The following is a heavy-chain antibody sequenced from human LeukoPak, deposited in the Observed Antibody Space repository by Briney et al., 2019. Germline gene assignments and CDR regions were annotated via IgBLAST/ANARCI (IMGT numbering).Heavy chain of an antibody. CDR2: IDPSDSYT. CDR1: GYRFTSYW. CDR3: ARHDRPYSSGYDDAFDI. V-gene: IGHV5-10-1*01. D-gene: IGHD6-19*01. Sequence: GESLKISCKGSGYRFTSYWISWVRQMPGKGLEWMGRIDPSDSYTNYSPSFQGHVTISADKSISTAYLQWSSLKASDTAMYYCARHDRPYSSGYDDAFDIWGQGTMVTVSS. J-gene: IGHJ3*02.